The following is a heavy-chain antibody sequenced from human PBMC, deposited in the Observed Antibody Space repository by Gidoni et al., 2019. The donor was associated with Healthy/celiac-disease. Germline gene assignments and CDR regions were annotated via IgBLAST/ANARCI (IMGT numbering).Heavy chain of an antibody. D-gene: IGHD1-1*01. V-gene: IGHV4-39*01. CDR1: GGSISSSSYY. J-gene: IGHJ4*02. CDR2: IYYSGST. Sequence: QLLLHESGPGLVTPSETLSLTCSVSGGSISSSSYYWGWIRQPPGKGLEWIGRIYYSGSTYYNPSHKRRGTISVDKSKNQFSLKLSSVTAADTAVYYCARQGLETQTLTDYFDYWGQGTLVTVSS. CDR3: ARQGLETQTLTDYFDY.